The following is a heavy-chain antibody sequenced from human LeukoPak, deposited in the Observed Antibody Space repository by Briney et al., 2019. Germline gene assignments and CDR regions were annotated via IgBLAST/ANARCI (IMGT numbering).Heavy chain of an antibody. V-gene: IGHV1-69*05. J-gene: IGHJ6*03. D-gene: IGHD2/OR15-2a*01. Sequence: SVKVSCKASGGTFSSYAISWVRQAPGQGLEWMGRIIPIFGTANYAQKFQGRVTITTDESTSTAYMELSSLRSEDTAVYYCASHFYRRARGDYYYYMDLWGKGTTVTVSS. CDR3: ASHFYRRARGDYYYYMDL. CDR1: GGTFSSYA. CDR2: IIPIFGTA.